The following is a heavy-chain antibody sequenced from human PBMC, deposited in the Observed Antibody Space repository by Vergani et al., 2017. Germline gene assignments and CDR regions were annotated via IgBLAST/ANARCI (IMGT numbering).Heavy chain of an antibody. CDR2: INHSGST. V-gene: IGHV4-34*01. D-gene: IGHD3-10*01. CDR3: ARGFLRITMVRGAPGGWFDP. CDR1: EFTFSNYA. Sequence: VQLLESGGGLVQPGGSLRLTCAASEFTFSNYAMNWVRQAPGKGLEWIGEINHSGSTNYNPSLKSRVTISVDTSKNQFSLKLSSVTAADTAVYYCARGFLRITMVRGAPGGWFDPWGQGTLVTVSS. J-gene: IGHJ5*02.